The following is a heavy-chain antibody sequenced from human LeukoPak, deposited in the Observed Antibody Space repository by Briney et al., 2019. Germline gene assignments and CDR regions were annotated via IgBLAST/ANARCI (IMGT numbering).Heavy chain of an antibody. Sequence: PGGSLRLSCEASGFTFGSHAMYWVRQAPGKGLEWVAGIFGSGGSPHYADPVKGRFTISRDNSRNTVYLQINSLRAEDTAVYYCGKTTVGYSSGQKPAWPVDYWGQGTLVTVS. D-gene: IGHD5-18*01. V-gene: IGHV3-23*01. J-gene: IGHJ4*02. CDR2: IFGSGGSP. CDR3: GKTTVGYSSGQKPAWPVDY. CDR1: GFTFGSHA.